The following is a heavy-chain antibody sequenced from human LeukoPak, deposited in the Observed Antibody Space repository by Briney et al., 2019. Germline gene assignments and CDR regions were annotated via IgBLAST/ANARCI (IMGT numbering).Heavy chain of an antibody. CDR3: ARGEPQYSSGRYAVRVLDY. J-gene: IGHJ4*02. V-gene: IGHV4-34*01. CDR1: GGSFSGYY. CDR2: INHSGST. D-gene: IGHD6-19*01. Sequence: SGTLSLTCAVYGGSFSGYYWSWIRQPPGKGLEWIGEINHSGSTNYNPSLKSRVIISVDTSKNQFSLKVTSVTAADTAVYYCARGEPQYSSGRYAVRVLDYWGQGTLVTVSS.